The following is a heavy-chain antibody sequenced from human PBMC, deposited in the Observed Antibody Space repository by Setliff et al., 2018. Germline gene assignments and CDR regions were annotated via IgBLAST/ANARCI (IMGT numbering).Heavy chain of an antibody. V-gene: IGHV3-23*01. CDR1: GFTFGAYT. CDR2: VDQGANT. Sequence: GSLRLSCVASGFTFGAYTLTWVRQAPGKGLEFVSGVDQGANTYYGDSVKGRFTISRDNSQNTVYLQMTNLRVEDTAIYYCAKDRVPDGKWDFDSSGPGILVTVSS. D-gene: IGHD2-8*01. CDR3: AKDRVPDGKWDFDS. J-gene: IGHJ4*02.